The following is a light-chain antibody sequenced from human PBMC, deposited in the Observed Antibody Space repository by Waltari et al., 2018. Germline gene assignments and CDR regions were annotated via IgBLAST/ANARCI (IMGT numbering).Light chain of an antibody. CDR2: DAS. CDR3: QQYDTWPPYT. J-gene: IGKJ2*01. V-gene: IGKV3-15*01. CDR1: QRISSH. Sequence: IVMTHSPATLSVSPGERATLSCRASQRISSHLAWYQQKPGQAPRLLIYDASTRATDIPARFSGSGSGTEFTLTISSLQSEDIAVYYCQQYDTWPPYTFGQGTKLEIK.